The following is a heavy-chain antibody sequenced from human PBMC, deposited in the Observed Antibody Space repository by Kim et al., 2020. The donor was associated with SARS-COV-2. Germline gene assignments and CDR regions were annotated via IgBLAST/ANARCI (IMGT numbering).Heavy chain of an antibody. CDR3: AKGRGIWPPFDY. D-gene: IGHD6-13*01. Sequence: GGSLRLSCAASGFTVNSYAMTWVRQAPGKGLEWVSALAGSGGKTYSVDSVKGRFTISRDNSKNTLFLQMNGLRAEDTTVYFCAKGRGIWPPFDYWGQGTL. CDR1: GFTVNSYA. V-gene: IGHV3-23*01. CDR2: LAGSGGKT. J-gene: IGHJ4*02.